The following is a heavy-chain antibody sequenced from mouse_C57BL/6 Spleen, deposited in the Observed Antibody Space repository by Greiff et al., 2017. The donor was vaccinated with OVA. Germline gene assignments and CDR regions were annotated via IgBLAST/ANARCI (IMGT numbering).Heavy chain of an antibody. D-gene: IGHD1-1*01. CDR1: GFSLTSYA. V-gene: IGHV2-9-1*01. Sequence: QVQLQQSGPGLVAPSQSLSITCTVSGFSLTSYAISWVRQPPGQGLEWLGVIWTGGGTNYNSAIKSRLSISKDNSKSQVFLKMNSLQTDDTARYYCATVVADWYFDVWGTGTTVTVSS. CDR3: ATVVADWYFDV. J-gene: IGHJ1*03. CDR2: IWTGGGT.